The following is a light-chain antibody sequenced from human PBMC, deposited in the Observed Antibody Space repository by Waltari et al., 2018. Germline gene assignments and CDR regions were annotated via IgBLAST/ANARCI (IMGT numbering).Light chain of an antibody. Sequence: DIQMTQPPSSLSASVGDRVPITCRASQSISNYLSWYQQKPGKAPNLLIYAASSFQSGVPSRFSGSGSETDFTLTISSLQPEDFATYYCQQSYISLTFGQGTKVEIK. CDR3: QQSYISLT. J-gene: IGKJ1*01. CDR2: AAS. V-gene: IGKV1-39*01. CDR1: QSISNY.